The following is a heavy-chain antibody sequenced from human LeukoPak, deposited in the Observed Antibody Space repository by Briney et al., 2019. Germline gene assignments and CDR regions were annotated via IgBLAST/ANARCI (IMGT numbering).Heavy chain of an antibody. CDR2: IYYSGST. V-gene: IGHV4-59*01. CDR1: GGSISSYY. D-gene: IGHD4-17*01. J-gene: IGHJ3*02. CDR3: ARPRYGDYTLGDAFDI. Sequence: SETLSLTCTVSGGSISSYYWSWIRQPPGKGLEWIGHIYYSGSTNYNPSLKSRVTISVDTSKNQFSLKLSSVTAADTAVYYCARPRYGDYTLGDAFDIWGQGTMVTVSS.